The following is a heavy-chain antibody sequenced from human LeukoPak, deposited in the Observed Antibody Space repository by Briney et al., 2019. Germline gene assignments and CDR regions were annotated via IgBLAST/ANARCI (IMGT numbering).Heavy chain of an antibody. CDR3: ARIEDYDFWSGYHTIDC. V-gene: IGHV1-18*01. CDR1: GYAFTSYG. J-gene: IGHJ4*02. CDR2: ISAYNGNT. Sequence: ASVKVSCKASGYAFTSYGISWVRQAPGQGLEWMGWISAYNGNTNYAQKLQGRVTMTTDTSTSTAYMELRSLRSDDTAVYYCARIEDYDFWSGYHTIDCWGQGTLVTVSS. D-gene: IGHD3-3*01.